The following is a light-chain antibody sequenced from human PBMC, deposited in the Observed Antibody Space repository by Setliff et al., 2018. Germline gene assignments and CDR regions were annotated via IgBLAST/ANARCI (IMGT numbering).Light chain of an antibody. J-gene: IGLJ2*01. V-gene: IGLV2-14*01. CDR1: SSDVGGYDY. CDR3: LSYTSKTTHAL. Sequence: QSALTQPAAVSGSPGQSITISCTGSSSDVGGYDYVSWYQQHPGKAPKLMIYEVSKRPSGVSDRFSGSKSANTASLTISGLQTEDEADYYCLSYTSKTTHALFGGGTQRTVL. CDR2: EVS.